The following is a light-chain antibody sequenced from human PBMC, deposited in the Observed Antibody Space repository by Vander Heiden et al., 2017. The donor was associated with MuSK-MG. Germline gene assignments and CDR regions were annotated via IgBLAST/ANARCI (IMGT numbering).Light chain of an antibody. J-gene: IGLJ3*02. CDR2: GNS. Sequence: QSVLTQPPSVSGAPGQRVTISCTGSSSNIGAGYDVHWYQQLPGTATKLLIYGNSNRHSGDPDRFSGSTSGTSAAPAITGLQAEDEADYYCQSYDSSMSGPWVFGGGTKLTVL. CDR3: QSYDSSMSGPWV. CDR1: SSNIGAGYD. V-gene: IGLV1-40*01.